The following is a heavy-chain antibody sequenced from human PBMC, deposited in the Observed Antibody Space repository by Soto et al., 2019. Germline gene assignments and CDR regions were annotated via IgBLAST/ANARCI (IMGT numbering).Heavy chain of an antibody. CDR2: IYYSGST. V-gene: IGHV4-30-4*01. CDR1: GGSISSGDYY. J-gene: IGHJ5*02. D-gene: IGHD3-10*01. CDR3: ARDITHYYGSGRGWFDH. Sequence: PXETLSLTCTVAGGSISSGDYYWSWIRQPPGKGLEWIGYIYYSGSTYYNPSLKSRVTISVDTSKNQFSLKLSSVTAADTAVYYCARDITHYYGSGRGWFDHWGQGTLVTVSS.